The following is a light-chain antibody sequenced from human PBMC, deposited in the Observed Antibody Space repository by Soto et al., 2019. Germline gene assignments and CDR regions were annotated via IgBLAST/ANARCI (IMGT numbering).Light chain of an antibody. CDR2: GAS. J-gene: IGKJ2*02. Sequence: EIVMTQSPATLSVSPGERATLSCSASQSVSSNLASYQQNPGQAHRLLINGASTSATGTPARFSGSSPGTDVTLTISSPQSEDFSVSYCQQYNNCPPCTFGQGTKLEIK. V-gene: IGKV3-15*01. CDR1: QSVSSN. CDR3: QQYNNCPPCT.